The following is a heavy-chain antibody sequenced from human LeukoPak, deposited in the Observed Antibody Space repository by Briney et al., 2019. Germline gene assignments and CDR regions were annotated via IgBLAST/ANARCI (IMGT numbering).Heavy chain of an antibody. D-gene: IGHD6-19*01. V-gene: IGHV3-43*01. CDR1: GFTFAEYT. CDR2: ISWNGARI. CDR3: AKDLVAASENVRGWYPMDY. Sequence: GGSLRLSCAASGFTFAEYTMHWVRQAPGKGLEWVSLISWNGARIHYGDSVKGRFTISRDNSKDSLYLQMNSLRTEDTALYYCAKDLVAASENVRGWYPMDYWGQETLVTVSS. J-gene: IGHJ4*02.